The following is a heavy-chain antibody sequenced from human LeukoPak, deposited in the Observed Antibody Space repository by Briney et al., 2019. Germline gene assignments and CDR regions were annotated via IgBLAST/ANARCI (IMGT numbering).Heavy chain of an antibody. D-gene: IGHD6-13*01. CDR1: GFTFSSYS. CDR2: ISTTSDYI. V-gene: IGHV3-21*01. CDR3: ARGGIYSQGFDS. J-gene: IGHJ4*02. Sequence: GGSLRLSCAASGFTFSSYSMNWVRQAPGKGLEWVSSISTTSDYIYYADSLKGRLTISRDNAQNSLYLQMNSLRAEDTAVYYCARGGIYSQGFDSWGQGTLVTVSS.